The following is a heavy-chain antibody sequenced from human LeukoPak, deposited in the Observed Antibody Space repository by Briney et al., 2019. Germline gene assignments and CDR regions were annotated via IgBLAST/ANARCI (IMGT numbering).Heavy chain of an antibody. CDR1: GHTFTSYD. V-gene: IGHV1-8*01. J-gene: IGHJ1*01. D-gene: IGHD3-22*01. Sequence: ASVKVSCKASGHTFTSYDINWVRQATGQGLEWMGWMNPNSGHTGYAQKFQGRVTVTRNTSISTAYMELSSLRSEDTAVYYCYYDSSGYYPGGYFQHWGQGTLVTVSS. CDR3: YYDSSGYYPGGYFQH. CDR2: MNPNSGHT.